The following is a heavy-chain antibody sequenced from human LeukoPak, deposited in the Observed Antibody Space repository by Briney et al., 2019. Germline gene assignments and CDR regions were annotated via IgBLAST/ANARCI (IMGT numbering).Heavy chain of an antibody. CDR3: ALALEYRLLKVYFDG. J-gene: IGHJ2*01. V-gene: IGHV1-58*02. Sequence: SVKVSCKASGFTFTSSAMQWVRQARGQRLEWIGWIVVGSGNTNYAQKFQERVTITRDMSTSTAYMELSSLRSEDTAVYYCALALEYRLLKVYFDGWGRGTLVTVSS. D-gene: IGHD2-2*01. CDR2: IVVGSGNT. CDR1: GFTFTSSA.